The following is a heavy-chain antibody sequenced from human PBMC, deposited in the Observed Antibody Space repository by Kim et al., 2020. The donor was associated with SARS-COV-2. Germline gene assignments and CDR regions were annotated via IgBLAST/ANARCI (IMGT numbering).Heavy chain of an antibody. J-gene: IGHJ5*02. CDR3: ARSEDYYGSGSYRFDP. V-gene: IGHV4-30-2*01. Sequence: SLKSRVTISVDRSKNQFSLKLSSVTAADTAVYYCARSEDYYGSGSYRFDPWGQGTLVTVSS. D-gene: IGHD3-10*01.